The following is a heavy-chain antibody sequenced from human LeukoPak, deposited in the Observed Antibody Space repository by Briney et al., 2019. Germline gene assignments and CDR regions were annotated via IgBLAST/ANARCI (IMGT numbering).Heavy chain of an antibody. V-gene: IGHV4-59*01. CDR3: ARPFGGYSSRFDP. CDR2: IYYSGST. CDR1: GGSISSYY. D-gene: IGHD5-18*01. J-gene: IGHJ5*02. Sequence: SETLSLTCTVSGGSISSYYWSWIRQPPGKGLEGIGYIYYSGSTNYNPSLKSRVTISVDTSKNQFSLKLSSVTAADTAVYYCARPFGGYSSRFDPWGQGTLVTVSS.